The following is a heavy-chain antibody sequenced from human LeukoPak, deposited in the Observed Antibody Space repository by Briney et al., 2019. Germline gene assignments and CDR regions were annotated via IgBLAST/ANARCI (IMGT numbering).Heavy chain of an antibody. V-gene: IGHV3-48*01. CDR2: ISSSSSTI. CDR1: GFTFSSYS. J-gene: IGHJ4*02. Sequence: GGSLRLSCAASGFTFSSYSLNWVRQAPGKGLEWVSHISSSSSTIYYGDSVKGRFTISRDNAKNSLYLQMNSLRTEDTAVYYCAKAEGYDILTGLDYWGQGTLVTVSS. D-gene: IGHD3-9*01. CDR3: AKAEGYDILTGLDY.